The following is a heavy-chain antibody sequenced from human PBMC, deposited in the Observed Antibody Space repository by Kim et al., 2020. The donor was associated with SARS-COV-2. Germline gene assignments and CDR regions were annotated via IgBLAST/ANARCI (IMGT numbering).Heavy chain of an antibody. Sequence: GGSLRLSCAASGFTFSAHALHWVRQAPGKGLEWVALIAYDGSHISYPDSVKGRFIISRDNTKSTLYLQMNSLRPEDTAVYYCLAEIGSRSFVHWGQGTLV. D-gene: IGHD3-10*01. CDR1: GFTFSAHA. V-gene: IGHV3-30*04. CDR3: LAEIGSRSFVH. J-gene: IGHJ4*02. CDR2: IAYDGSHI.